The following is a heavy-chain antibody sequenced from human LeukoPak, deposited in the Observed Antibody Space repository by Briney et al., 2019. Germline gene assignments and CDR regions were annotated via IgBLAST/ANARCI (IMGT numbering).Heavy chain of an antibody. V-gene: IGHV1-2*02. D-gene: IGHD2-21*01. CDR3: AVAPGDY. Sequence: ASVKVSCEASGYTFTGYYMHWVRQAPGQGLEWMGWINPNTGDTNYAQKFQGRVTMTRDTSITTVYMEISRLTSDDTALFYCAVAPGDYWGQGTLGTVSS. J-gene: IGHJ4*02. CDR1: GYTFTGYY. CDR2: INPNTGDT.